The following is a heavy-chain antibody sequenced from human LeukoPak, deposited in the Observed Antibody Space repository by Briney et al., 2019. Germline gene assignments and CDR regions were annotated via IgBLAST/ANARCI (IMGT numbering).Heavy chain of an antibody. CDR3: AKSLTYSIPPHYMDV. Sequence: GGSLRLSCAASGFIFSSYGMYWVRQAPGKGLEWVASIRYDGSNEYYADSVKGRFTISRDNSKNTLYLQMNSLRAEDTAVYYCAKSLTYSIPPHYMDVWGKGTTVTVSS. CDR1: GFIFSSYG. D-gene: IGHD5-12*01. J-gene: IGHJ6*03. CDR2: IRYDGSNE. V-gene: IGHV3-30*02.